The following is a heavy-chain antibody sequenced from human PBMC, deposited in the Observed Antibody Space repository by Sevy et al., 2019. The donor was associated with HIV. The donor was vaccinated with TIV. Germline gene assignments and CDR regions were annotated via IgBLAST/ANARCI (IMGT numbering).Heavy chain of an antibody. J-gene: IGHJ6*02. CDR2: ISSSSGSI. Sequence: GGSLRLSCAASGFTFSNYNMTWVRQAPGKGLEWVSFISSSSGSIYYADSLKGLFTISRDNAKNSLYLQMNSLRAEDTAVYYCARDRDTIVKNKYYYYGMDVWGQGTTVTVSS. CDR3: ARDRDTIVKNKYYYYGMDV. CDR1: GFTFSNYN. D-gene: IGHD3-22*01. V-gene: IGHV3-21*01.